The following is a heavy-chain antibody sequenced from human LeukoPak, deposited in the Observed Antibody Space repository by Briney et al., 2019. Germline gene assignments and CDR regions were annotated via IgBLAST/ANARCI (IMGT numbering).Heavy chain of an antibody. CDR3: ARGSRPSDY. CDR2: ISAYHGNT. J-gene: IGHJ4*02. V-gene: IGHV1-18*01. Sequence: AASVKLSCKASGYTFTSYGISWVRQTPGQGLECLGWISAYHGNTNYAQKLQGRVTMTTDTYTRTAYMELRSLRYDDTAVYYCARGSRPSDYWGQGTLVTVSS. CDR1: GYTFTSYG.